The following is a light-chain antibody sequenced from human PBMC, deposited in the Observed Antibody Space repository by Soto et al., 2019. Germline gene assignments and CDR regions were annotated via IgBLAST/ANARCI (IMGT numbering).Light chain of an antibody. V-gene: IGLV4-69*01. CDR3: QTWGTGSVV. CDR1: SGHSSYA. Sequence: HLVLTQSPSASASLGASVKLTCTLSSGHSSYAIAWHQQRPEKGPRYLMKLNSDGSHSKGDGIPDRFSGSSSGAERYLTISSLQSEDEADYYCQTWGTGSVVFGGGTKLTVL. CDR2: LNSDGSH. J-gene: IGLJ2*01.